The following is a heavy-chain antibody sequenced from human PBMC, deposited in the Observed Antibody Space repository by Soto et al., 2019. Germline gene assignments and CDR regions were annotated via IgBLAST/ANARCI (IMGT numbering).Heavy chain of an antibody. J-gene: IGHJ4*02. D-gene: IGHD3-3*01. Sequence: SLRLSCAVSGFSFGTYWMSWVRQAPGKGLEWLASIKEDGSERYYLDSVKGRFTISRDNAKDSLSLQMNSLRGEDTAFYYCARDVGPVTIFGEALSGYFDFWGQGTLVTVSS. V-gene: IGHV3-7*03. CDR2: IKEDGSER. CDR1: GFSFGTYW. CDR3: ARDVGPVTIFGEALSGYFDF.